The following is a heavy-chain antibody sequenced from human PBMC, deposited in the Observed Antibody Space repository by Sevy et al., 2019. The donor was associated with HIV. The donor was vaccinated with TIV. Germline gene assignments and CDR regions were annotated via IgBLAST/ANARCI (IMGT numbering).Heavy chain of an antibody. Sequence: WGSLRLSCAVSGFSFSDYYMSWIRQAPGKGLEWVSDISSRSTYIKYADSVKGRFTISRDNAKNSLSLQMNSLRADDTAVYDCARERNTYGQRYFDYWGQGTLVTVSS. D-gene: IGHD1-1*01. CDR3: ARERNTYGQRYFDY. CDR2: ISSRSTYI. V-gene: IGHV3-11*06. J-gene: IGHJ4*02. CDR1: GFSFSDYY.